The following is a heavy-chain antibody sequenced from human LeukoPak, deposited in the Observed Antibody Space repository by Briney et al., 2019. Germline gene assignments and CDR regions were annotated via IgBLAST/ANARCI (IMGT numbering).Heavy chain of an antibody. V-gene: IGHV3-7*01. CDR2: IKQDGSEK. J-gene: IGHJ4*02. D-gene: IGHD6-19*01. CDR1: GFTFSSYW. Sequence: GGSLRLSCAASGFTFSSYWMSWVRQAPGKGLEWVANIKQDGSEKYYVDSVKGRFTISRDNAKNSLYLQMNSLRAEDTAVYYCARILDSAWGELGYWGQGTLVTVSS. CDR3: ARILDSAWGELGY.